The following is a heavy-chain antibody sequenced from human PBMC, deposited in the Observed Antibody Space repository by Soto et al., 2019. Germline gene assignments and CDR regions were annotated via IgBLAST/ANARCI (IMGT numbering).Heavy chain of an antibody. Sequence: SVKVSCKASGGTFSSYAISWVRRAPGQGLEWMGGIIPIFGTANYAQKFQGRVTITADKSTSTAYMELSGLRSEDTAVYYCARGDQLLLMPNWFDPWGRGTLVTVSS. CDR2: IIPIFGTA. J-gene: IGHJ5*02. D-gene: IGHD2-2*01. V-gene: IGHV1-69*06. CDR1: GGTFSSYA. CDR3: ARGDQLLLMPNWFDP.